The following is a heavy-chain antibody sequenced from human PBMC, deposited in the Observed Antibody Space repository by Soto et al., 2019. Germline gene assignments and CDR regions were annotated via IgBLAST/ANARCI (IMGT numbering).Heavy chain of an antibody. CDR1: GGSISSYY. D-gene: IGHD5-12*01. J-gene: IGHJ4*02. CDR3: ARFSGYDYFLPPI. V-gene: IGHV4-59*01. Sequence: SETLSLTCTVSGGSISSYYWSWIRQPPGKGLEWIGYIYYSGSTNYNPSLKSRVTISVDTSKNQFSLKLSSVTAADTAVYYCARFSGYDYFLPPIWGQGTLVTVSS. CDR2: IYYSGST.